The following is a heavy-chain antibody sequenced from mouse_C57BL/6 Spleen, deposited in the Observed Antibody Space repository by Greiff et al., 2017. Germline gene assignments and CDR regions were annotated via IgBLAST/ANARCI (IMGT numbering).Heavy chain of an antibody. CDR3: AREGFAY. Sequence: QVQLQQPGAELVKPGASVKLSCKASGYTFTSYWMHWVKQRPGQGLEWIGMIHPNSGSTNYNEKFKSKATLTVDKSSSTAYLQLGSLTSESYAFYYCAREGFAYWGQGTLVTVSA. CDR2: IHPNSGST. V-gene: IGHV1-64*01. CDR1: GYTFTSYW. J-gene: IGHJ3*01.